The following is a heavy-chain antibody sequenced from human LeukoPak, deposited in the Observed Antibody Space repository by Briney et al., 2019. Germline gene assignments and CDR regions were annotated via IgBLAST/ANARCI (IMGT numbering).Heavy chain of an antibody. J-gene: IGHJ5*02. Sequence: GGSLRLSCAASGFIFSQYSMNWVRQAPGKGLERVSHIRSSSETFYADSVKGRFTISRDNARNSLYLQMNNLRGEDTAIYYCARDAGNSGYGCDLWGQGTLVTVSS. CDR3: ARDAGNSGYGCDL. CDR1: GFIFSQYS. V-gene: IGHV3-48*01. CDR2: IRSSSET. D-gene: IGHD5-12*01.